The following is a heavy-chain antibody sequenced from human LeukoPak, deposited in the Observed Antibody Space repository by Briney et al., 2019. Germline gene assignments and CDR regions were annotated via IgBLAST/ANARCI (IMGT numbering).Heavy chain of an antibody. J-gene: IGHJ4*02. Sequence: GGSLRLSCAASGFTFSTYYLTWVRQAPGKGLEWVSLIYGGGGTFYADSVKGRFTISRHNFENTLYLQMNNLRAEDTAVYYCARVGVGTVAGNYFDDWGQGTLVTVSS. D-gene: IGHD6-19*01. V-gene: IGHV3-53*04. CDR3: ARVGVGTVAGNYFDD. CDR2: IYGGGGT. CDR1: GFTFSTYY.